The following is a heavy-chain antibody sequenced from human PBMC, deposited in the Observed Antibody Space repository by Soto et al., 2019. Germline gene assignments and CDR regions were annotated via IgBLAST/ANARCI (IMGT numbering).Heavy chain of an antibody. CDR2: ISATGGGT. J-gene: IGHJ5*01. CDR3: AKDRRAGGNSAFYFDF. Sequence: LXLSCAASVFKFSSYAMSWVRQAPWKGLEWVSLISATGGGTYYADSVKGRFTISRDNSDNTLYLQVHSLRAEDTAVYYCAKDRRAGGNSAFYFDFWGQGAQVTVSS. V-gene: IGHV3-23*01. CDR1: VFKFSSYA. D-gene: IGHD3-16*01.